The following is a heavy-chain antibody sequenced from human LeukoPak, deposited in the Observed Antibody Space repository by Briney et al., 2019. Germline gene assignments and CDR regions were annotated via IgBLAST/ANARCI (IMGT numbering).Heavy chain of an antibody. CDR1: GFTFSSYA. CDR3: AKVASVLLWFGELLPTPNYGMDV. V-gene: IGHV3-23*01. D-gene: IGHD3-10*01. J-gene: IGHJ6*02. CDR2: ISGSGGST. Sequence: GGSLRLSCAASGFTFSSYAMSWVRQAPGKGLEWVSAISGSGGSTYNADSVKGRFTISRDNSKNTLYLQMNSLRAEDTAVYYCAKVASVLLWFGELLPTPNYGMDVWGQGTTVTVSS.